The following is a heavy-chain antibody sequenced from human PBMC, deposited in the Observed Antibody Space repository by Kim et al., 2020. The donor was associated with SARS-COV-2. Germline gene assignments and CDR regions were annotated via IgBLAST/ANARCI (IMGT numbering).Heavy chain of an antibody. Sequence: GESLKISCKGSGYSFTSYWIGWVRQMPGKGLEWMGIIYPGDSDTRYSPSFQGQVTISADKSISTAYLQWSSLKASDTAMYYCARQGMGSGGTYYYYYGMDVWGQGTTVTVSS. CDR3: ARQGMGSGGTYYYYYGMDV. J-gene: IGHJ6*02. CDR1: GYSFTSYW. D-gene: IGHD3-10*01. CDR2: IYPGDSDT. V-gene: IGHV5-51*01.